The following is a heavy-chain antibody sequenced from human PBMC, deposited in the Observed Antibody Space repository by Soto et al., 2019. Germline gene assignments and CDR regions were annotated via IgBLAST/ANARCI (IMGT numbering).Heavy chain of an antibody. CDR3: AREPVAGIWFDP. D-gene: IGHD6-19*01. J-gene: IGHJ5*02. Sequence: GASVKVSCKASGYTFTSYAISWVRQAPGQGLEWMGWINSYNGNTNYAQKLQGRVTMTTDTSTSTAYMELRSLRSDDTAVYYCAREPVAGIWFDPWGQGTLVTVSS. CDR2: INSYNGNT. CDR1: GYTFTSYA. V-gene: IGHV1-18*01.